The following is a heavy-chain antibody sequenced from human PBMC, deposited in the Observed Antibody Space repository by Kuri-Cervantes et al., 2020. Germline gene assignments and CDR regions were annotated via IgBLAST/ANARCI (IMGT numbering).Heavy chain of an antibody. Sequence: GGSLRLSCAASGFTFNSYGMHWVRQAPGKGLEWAAVIWYDGSNKYYADSVKGRFTISRDNSKNTLYLQMNSLRAEDTAVYYCARDVPPMVRGVYPYYYGMDVWGQGTTVTVSS. D-gene: IGHD3-10*01. J-gene: IGHJ6*02. V-gene: IGHV3-33*01. CDR3: ARDVPPMVRGVYPYYYGMDV. CDR2: IWYDGSNK. CDR1: GFTFNSYG.